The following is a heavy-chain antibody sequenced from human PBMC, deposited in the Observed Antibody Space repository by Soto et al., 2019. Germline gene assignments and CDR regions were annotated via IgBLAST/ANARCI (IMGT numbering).Heavy chain of an antibody. D-gene: IGHD4-17*01. CDR3: ASAPDGDYSDY. CDR1: GYTFTSYA. CDR2: INAGNGNT. Sequence: ASVKVSCKASGYTFTSYAMHWVRQAPGQRLEWMGWINAGNGNTKYSQKFQGRVTITRDTSASTAYMELRSLRSDDTAVYYCASAPDGDYSDYWGQGTLVTVSS. V-gene: IGHV1-3*01. J-gene: IGHJ4*02.